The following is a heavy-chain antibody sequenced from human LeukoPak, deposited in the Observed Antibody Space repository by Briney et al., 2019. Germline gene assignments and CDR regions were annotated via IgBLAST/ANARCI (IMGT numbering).Heavy chain of an antibody. CDR1: GGTFSSYA. CDR3: SRDSARERGLWFDP. V-gene: IGHV1-69*06. D-gene: IGHD3-16*01. J-gene: IGHJ5*02. Sequence: SVKVSCKASGGTFSSYAISWVRQAPGQGLESRGGIIPIFGTANYAQKFQGRVTITADKSTSTAYMELSSLRSEDTAVYYCSRDSARERGLWFDPWGQGTLVTVSS. CDR2: IIPIFGTA.